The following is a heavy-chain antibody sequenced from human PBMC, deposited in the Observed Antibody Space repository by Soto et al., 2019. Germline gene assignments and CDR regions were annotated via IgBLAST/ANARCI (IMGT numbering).Heavy chain of an antibody. D-gene: IGHD2-2*01. CDR3: ARSAQYCSSTSCYGSGYYYYGMDV. V-gene: IGHV4-59*01. CDR1: GGSISSYY. CDR2: IYYSGST. J-gene: IGHJ6*02. Sequence: SETLSLTCTVSGGSISSYYWSWIRQPPGKGLEWIGYIYYSGSTNYNPSLKSRVTISVDTSKNQFSLKLSSVTAADTAVYYCARSAQYCSSTSCYGSGYYYYGMDVWGQGTTVTVSS.